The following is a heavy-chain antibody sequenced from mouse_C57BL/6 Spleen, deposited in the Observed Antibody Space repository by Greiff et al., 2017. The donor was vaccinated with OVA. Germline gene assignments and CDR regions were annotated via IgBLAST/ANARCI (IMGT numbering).Heavy chain of an antibody. CDR3: ARGDYYGSSRYFDV. D-gene: IGHD1-1*01. CDR1: GFSLTSYG. V-gene: IGHV2-2*01. Sequence: VQLQQSGPGLVQPSQSLSITCTVSGFSLTSYGVHWVRQSPGKGLEWLGVIWSGGSTDDNAAFISRLSISKDNSKSQVFFKMNSLQADDTAIYYCARGDYYGSSRYFDVGGTGTTVTVSS. CDR2: IWSGGST. J-gene: IGHJ1*03.